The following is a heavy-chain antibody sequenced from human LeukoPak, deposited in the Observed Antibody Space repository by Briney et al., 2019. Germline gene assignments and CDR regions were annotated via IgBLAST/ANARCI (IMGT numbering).Heavy chain of an antibody. CDR3: ARDQYVGRGVIITPHFDH. V-gene: IGHV3-30*04. CDR2: ISYDGSNK. D-gene: IGHD3-10*01. J-gene: IGHJ4*02. CDR1: RFTFSSYT. Sequence: GGSLRLSCAASRFTFSSYTMHWVRQAPGKGLEWVSLISYDGSNKYYADSVKGRFTISRDNSKNTLYLQMNSLRAEDTAVYYCARDQYVGRGVIITPHFDHWGQGTLVTVSS.